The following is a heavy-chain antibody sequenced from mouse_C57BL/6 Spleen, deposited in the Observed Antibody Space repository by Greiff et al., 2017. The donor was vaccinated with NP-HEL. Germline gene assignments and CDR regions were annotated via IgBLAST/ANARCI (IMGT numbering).Heavy chain of an antibody. CDR3: ARTSITTEFAY. Sequence: QVQLQQPGAELVRPGSSVKLSCKASGYTFTSYWMHWVKQRPIQGLEWIGNIDPSDSETHYNQKFKDKATLTVDKSSSTAYMQLSSLTSEDSAVYYCARTSITTEFAYWGQGTLVTVSA. CDR2: IDPSDSET. D-gene: IGHD1-1*01. V-gene: IGHV1-52*01. J-gene: IGHJ3*01. CDR1: GYTFTSYW.